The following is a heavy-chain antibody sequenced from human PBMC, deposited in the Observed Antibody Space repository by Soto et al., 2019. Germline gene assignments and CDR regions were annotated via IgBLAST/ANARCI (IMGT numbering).Heavy chain of an antibody. Sequence: EVQLVESGGGLVQPGGSLRLSCAASGFPFSSYEMSWVRQAPGKGLEWVSYISSSGATIYYADSVKGRFTISRDNAKISLYLQMNGLRAEDTAVYYCARDDDSSYRSRAFDNWGQGTMVTVSS. D-gene: IGHD3-22*01. J-gene: IGHJ3*02. CDR1: GFPFSSYE. CDR2: ISSSGATI. V-gene: IGHV3-48*03. CDR3: ARDDDSSYRSRAFDN.